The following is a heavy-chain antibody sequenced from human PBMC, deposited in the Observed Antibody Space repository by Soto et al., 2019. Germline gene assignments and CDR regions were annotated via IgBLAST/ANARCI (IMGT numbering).Heavy chain of an antibody. CDR3: ARANPYYYGSGSYYGRYYYGMDV. D-gene: IGHD3-10*01. V-gene: IGHV4-4*02. Sequence: QVQLQESGPGLVKPSGTLSLTCAVSGGSISSSNWWSWVRQPPGKGLEWIGEIYHSGSTNYNPSLKSRVTISVDKSKNQFALKLSSVTAADTAVYYCARANPYYYGSGSYYGRYYYGMDVWVQGTTVTVSS. CDR1: GGSISSSNW. J-gene: IGHJ6*02. CDR2: IYHSGST.